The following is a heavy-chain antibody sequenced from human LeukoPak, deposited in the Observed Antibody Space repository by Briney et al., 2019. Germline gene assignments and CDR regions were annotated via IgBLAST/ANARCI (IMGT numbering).Heavy chain of an antibody. V-gene: IGHV4-38-2*02. D-gene: IGHD6-13*01. CDR1: GYSISSGYY. CDR3: ARGYSSSWYGSGAFDI. CDR2: IYHSGST. Sequence: SETLSLTCTVSGYSISSGYYWGWIRQPPGKGLEWIGSIYHSGSTYYNPSLKSRVTISVDTSKNQFSLKLSSVTAADTAVYYCARGYSSSWYGSGAFDIWGHGTMVTVSS. J-gene: IGHJ3*02.